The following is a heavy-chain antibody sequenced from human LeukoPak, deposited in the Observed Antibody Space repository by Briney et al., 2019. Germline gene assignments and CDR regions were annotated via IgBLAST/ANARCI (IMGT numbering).Heavy chain of an antibody. J-gene: IGHJ3*02. V-gene: IGHV4-59*08. CDR1: GGSINTYY. CDR2: IYYSGST. CDR3: ARLGRTPGAFDI. D-gene: IGHD2-2*01. Sequence: SETLSLTCTVSGGSINTYYWSWIRQPPGKGLESIGYIYYSGSTNYNPSLKSRVTISVDTSKNQFSLNLTSVTAADTAVYYCARLGRTPGAFDIWGQGTMATVSS.